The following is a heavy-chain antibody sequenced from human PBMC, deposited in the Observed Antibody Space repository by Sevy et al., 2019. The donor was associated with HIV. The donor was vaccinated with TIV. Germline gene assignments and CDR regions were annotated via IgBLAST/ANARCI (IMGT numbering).Heavy chain of an antibody. Sequence: ASVKVSCKASGGTFSSYAISWVRQAPGQGLEWMGGIIPIFGTANYAQKFQGRVTITADKSTSTAYMELSSLRSEDTAVYYCAREVGYSSSWYLGITGYYYYMDVWGKGTTVTVSS. CDR2: IIPIFGTA. CDR1: GGTFSSYA. J-gene: IGHJ6*03. V-gene: IGHV1-69*06. CDR3: AREVGYSSSWYLGITGYYYYMDV. D-gene: IGHD6-13*01.